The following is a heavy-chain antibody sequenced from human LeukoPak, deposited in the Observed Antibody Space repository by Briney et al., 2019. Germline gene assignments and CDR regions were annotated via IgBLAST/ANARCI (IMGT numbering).Heavy chain of an antibody. J-gene: IGHJ4*02. D-gene: IGHD5-18*01. CDR2: IIPIFGTA. CDR3: AGVDTAMVNFDY. Sequence: ASVKVSYKASGGTFSSYAISWVRQAPGQGLEWMGGIIPIFGTANYAQKFQGRVTITADGSTSTAYMELSSLRSEDTAVYYCAGVDTAMVNFDYWGQGTLVTVSS. V-gene: IGHV1-69*13. CDR1: GGTFSSYA.